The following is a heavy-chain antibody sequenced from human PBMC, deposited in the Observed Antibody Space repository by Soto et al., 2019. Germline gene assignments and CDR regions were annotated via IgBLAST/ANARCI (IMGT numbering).Heavy chain of an antibody. D-gene: IGHD7-27*01. Sequence: QVQLVQSGAEVKKPGASVNVSCKIKTSGHTFPSYNVHWVRQAPGQGLEWMGIINPSGDSTTYAQKFQGRVSMTRDSSTCTVYMELSSLRSEDTAVYYCARDAWGPDYWGQGTLVTVSS. J-gene: IGHJ4*02. CDR3: ARDAWGPDY. CDR1: GHTFPSYN. CDR2: INPSGDST. V-gene: IGHV1-46*01.